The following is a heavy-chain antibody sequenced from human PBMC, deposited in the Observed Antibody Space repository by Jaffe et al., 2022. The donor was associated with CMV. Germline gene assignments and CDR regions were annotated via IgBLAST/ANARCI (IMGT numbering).Heavy chain of an antibody. D-gene: IGHD5-12*01. CDR3: ARVAIEMATPFDY. CDR1: GGSFSGYY. CDR2: INHSGST. Sequence: QVQLQQWGAGLLKPSETLSLTCAVYGGSFSGYYWSWIRQPPGKGLEWIGEINHSGSTNYNPSLKSRVTISVDTSKNQFSLKLSSVTAADTAVYYCARVAIEMATPFDYWGQGTLVTVSS. V-gene: IGHV4-34*01. J-gene: IGHJ4*02.